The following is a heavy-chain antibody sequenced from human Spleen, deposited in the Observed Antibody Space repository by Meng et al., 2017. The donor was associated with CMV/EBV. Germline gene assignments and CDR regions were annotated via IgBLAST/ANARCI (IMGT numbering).Heavy chain of an antibody. CDR2: ISGSGGST. Sequence: LSLTCAASGFTFSSYGMSWVRQAPGKGLEWVSAISGSGGSTYYADSVKGRFTISRDNSKNTLYLQMNSLRAEDTAVYYCAKGSASGYYSGMDVWGQGTTVTVSS. J-gene: IGHJ6*02. V-gene: IGHV3-23*01. CDR1: GFTFSSYG. CDR3: AKGSASGYYSGMDV. D-gene: IGHD2-15*01.